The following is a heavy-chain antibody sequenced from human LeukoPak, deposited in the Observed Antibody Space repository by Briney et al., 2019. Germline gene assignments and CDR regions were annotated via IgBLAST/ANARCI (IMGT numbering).Heavy chain of an antibody. CDR2: IKQDGSEK. Sequence: GGSLRLSCAASEFTFSSYWMSWVRQAPGKGLEWVANIKQDGSEKYYVDSVKGRFTISRDNAKNSLYLQMNSLRAEDTAVYYCARGQYYDFWSGYYDNPFDYWGQGTLVTVSS. D-gene: IGHD3-3*01. CDR3: ARGQYYDFWSGYYDNPFDY. CDR1: EFTFSSYW. J-gene: IGHJ4*02. V-gene: IGHV3-7*01.